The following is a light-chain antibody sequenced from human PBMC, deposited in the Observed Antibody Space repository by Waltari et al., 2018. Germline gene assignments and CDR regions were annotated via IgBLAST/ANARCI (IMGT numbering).Light chain of an antibody. J-gene: IGLJ2*01. Sequence: QLVLTQSPSASASLGASVTLTCTLTSGHSSYAIACHQQQPEKGPRYWMKLTSDGSPSKGDGLPDRFSGSSSGAERYLTISSLQSEDEADYYCQTWGTGIRVVFGGGTKLTVL. CDR1: SGHSSYA. CDR3: QTWGTGIRVV. CDR2: LTSDGSP. V-gene: IGLV4-69*01.